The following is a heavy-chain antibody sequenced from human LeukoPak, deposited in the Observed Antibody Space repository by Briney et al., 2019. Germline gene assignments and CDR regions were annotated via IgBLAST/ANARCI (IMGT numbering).Heavy chain of an antibody. CDR2: ISGGGGST. CDR3: AKDGPGGGIRYYFDY. V-gene: IGHV3-23*01. CDR1: GFTFSSYA. Sequence: PGGSLRLSCAASGFTFSSYAMSWVRQAPGKGLEWVSGISGGGGSTWYAGSAKGRFTISRDGSKNTLYLQMNSLRAEDTAVYYCAKDGPGGGIRYYFDYWGQGTLVTVSS. J-gene: IGHJ4*02. D-gene: IGHD3-16*01.